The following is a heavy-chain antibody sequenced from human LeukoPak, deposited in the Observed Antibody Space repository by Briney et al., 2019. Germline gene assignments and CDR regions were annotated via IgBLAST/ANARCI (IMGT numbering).Heavy chain of an antibody. CDR2: ISSSSSYI. Sequence: PGGSLRLSCAASGFTFSSYSMNWVRQAPGKGLEWVSSISSSSSYIYYADSVKVRFTISRDNAENSLYLQMNSLRAEDTAVYYCARDYYDFWSGSLWGNFDYWGQGTLVTVSS. CDR3: ARDYYDFWSGSLWGNFDY. V-gene: IGHV3-21*01. D-gene: IGHD3-3*01. CDR1: GFTFSSYS. J-gene: IGHJ4*02.